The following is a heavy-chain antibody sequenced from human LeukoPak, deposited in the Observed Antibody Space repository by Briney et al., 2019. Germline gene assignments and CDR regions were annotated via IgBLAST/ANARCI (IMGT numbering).Heavy chain of an antibody. CDR1: GGSISSGSYY. D-gene: IGHD6-6*01. Sequence: SETLSLTCTVSGGSISSGSYYWSWIRQPAGKGLEWIGRIYTTGSTNYNPSLKSRVTISVDTSKNQFSLKLSSVTAADTAVYYCARGGQLVPFDYWGQGTLVTVSS. CDR2: IYTTGST. J-gene: IGHJ4*02. V-gene: IGHV4-61*02. CDR3: ARGGQLVPFDY.